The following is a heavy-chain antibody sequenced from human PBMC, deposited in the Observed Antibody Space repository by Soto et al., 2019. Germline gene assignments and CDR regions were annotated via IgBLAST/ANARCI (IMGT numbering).Heavy chain of an antibody. J-gene: IGHJ4*02. Sequence: QVQLQESGPGLVKPSQTLSLTCTVSGGSINRGGYFWSWIRQTPGKGLEWIGHIYNSGTTYTNPSLNRPATRSGDTSPNQFSRNLRSVTAADTAIYYCARGPSADKVDYWGQGTLVTVSS. CDR3: ARGPSADKVDY. V-gene: IGHV4-30-4*01. CDR1: GGSINRGGYF. CDR2: IYNSGTT. D-gene: IGHD3-3*01.